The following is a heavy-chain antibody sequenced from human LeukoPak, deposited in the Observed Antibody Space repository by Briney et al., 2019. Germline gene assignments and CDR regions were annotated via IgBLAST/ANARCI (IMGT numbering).Heavy chain of an antibody. CDR2: IKQDGSEK. V-gene: IGHV3-7*03. J-gene: IGHJ4*02. CDR3: AKDINYGGYSGLDY. CDR1: GFTFSSYW. Sequence: GGSLRLSCAASGFTFSSYWMSWVRQAPGKGLEWVANIKQDGSEKYYVDSVEGRFTISRDNAKNSLYLQMNSLRAEDTALYYCAKDINYGGYSGLDYWGQGTLVTVSS. D-gene: IGHD4-23*01.